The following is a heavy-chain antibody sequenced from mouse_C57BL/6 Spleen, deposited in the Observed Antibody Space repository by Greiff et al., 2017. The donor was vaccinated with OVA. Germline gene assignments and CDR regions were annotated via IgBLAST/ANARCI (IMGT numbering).Heavy chain of an antibody. CDR3: ARSGNYYGSSGYFDV. CDR2: IYPGDGDT. V-gene: IGHV1-82*01. J-gene: IGHJ1*03. Sequence: VQLQESGPELVKPGASVKISCKASGYAFSSSWMNWVKQRPGKGLEWIGRIYPGDGDTNYNGKFKGKATLTADKSSSTAYMQLSSLTSEDSAVYFSARSGNYYGSSGYFDVWGTGTTVTVSS. CDR1: GYAFSSSW. D-gene: IGHD1-1*01.